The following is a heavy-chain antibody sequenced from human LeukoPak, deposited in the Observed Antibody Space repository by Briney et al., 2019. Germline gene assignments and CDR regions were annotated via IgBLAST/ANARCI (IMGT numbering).Heavy chain of an antibody. J-gene: IGHJ3*02. D-gene: IGHD3-10*01. V-gene: IGHV4-4*02. CDR3: ASSGSSPFDAFDI. CDR1: GGSISSSNW. CDR2: IYHSGST. Sequence: ETLSLTCAVSGGSISSSNWWSWVRPPPGKGLEWIGEIYHSGSTNYNPSLKSRVTISVDKSKNQFSLKLSSVTAADTAVYYCASSGSSPFDAFDIWGQGTMVTVSS.